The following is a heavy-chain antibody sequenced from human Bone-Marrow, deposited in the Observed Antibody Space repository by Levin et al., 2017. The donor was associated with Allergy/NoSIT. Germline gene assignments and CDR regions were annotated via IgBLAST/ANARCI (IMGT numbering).Heavy chain of an antibody. CDR3: ARDRLVRGVTDDYYYYYGMDV. CDR1: GFTFSSYG. CDR2: IWYDGSNK. D-gene: IGHD3-10*01. Sequence: LSLTCAASGFTFSSYGMHWVRQAPGKGLEWVAVIWYDGSNKYYADSVKGRFTISRDNSKNTLYLQMNSLRAEDTAVYYCARDRLVRGVTDDYYYYYGMDVWGQGTTVTVSS. V-gene: IGHV3-33*01. J-gene: IGHJ6*02.